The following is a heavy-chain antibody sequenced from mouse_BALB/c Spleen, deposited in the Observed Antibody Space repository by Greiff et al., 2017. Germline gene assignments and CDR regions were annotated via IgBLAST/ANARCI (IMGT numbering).Heavy chain of an antibody. CDR1: GFNIKDTY. D-gene: IGHD1-2*01. CDR3: ATFLTTATSGGFAY. V-gene: IGHV14-3*02. J-gene: IGHJ3*01. Sequence: VQLQQSGAELVKPGASVKLSCTASGFNIKDTYMHWVKQRPEQGLEWIGRIDPANGNTKYDPKFQGKATITADTSSNTAYLQLSSLTSEDTAVYYCATFLTTATSGGFAYWGQGTLVTVSA. CDR2: IDPANGNT.